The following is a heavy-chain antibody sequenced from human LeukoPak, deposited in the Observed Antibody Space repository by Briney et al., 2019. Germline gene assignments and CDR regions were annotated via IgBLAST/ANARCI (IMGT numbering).Heavy chain of an antibody. CDR2: IKQDGSEK. Sequence: GGSLRLSCAASGFTFSSYWVSWVRQAPGKGLEWVANIKQDGSEKYYVDSVKGRFTISRDNAKNSLYLRMNSLRAEDTAVYYCATYSSLNRREFQYWGQGTLLTVSS. J-gene: IGHJ1*01. D-gene: IGHD3-22*01. V-gene: IGHV3-7*01. CDR1: GFTFSSYW. CDR3: ATYSSLNRREFQY.